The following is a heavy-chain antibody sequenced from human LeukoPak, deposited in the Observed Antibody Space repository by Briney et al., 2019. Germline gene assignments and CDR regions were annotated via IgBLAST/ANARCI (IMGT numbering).Heavy chain of an antibody. CDR3: AKDRSGSYSQGLDY. J-gene: IGHJ4*02. V-gene: IGHV3-30*02. D-gene: IGHD1-26*01. CDR1: GFTFSNYG. Sequence: GGSLRLSCAASGFTFSNYGMHWVRQAPGKGLEWVTVVWYDGSVEYYADSVKGRFTISRDNSKNTLYLQMNSLRAEDTAVYYCAKDRSGSYSQGLDYWGQGTLVTVSS. CDR2: VWYDGSVE.